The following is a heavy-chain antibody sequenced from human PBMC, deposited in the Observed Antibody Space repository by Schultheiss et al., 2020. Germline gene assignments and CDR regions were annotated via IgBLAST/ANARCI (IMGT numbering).Heavy chain of an antibody. CDR3: AREYGGSAAHDY. CDR2: INTDESTT. Sequence: GGSLRLSCAASGFPFSAYWMHWVRQAPGKGLVWVSRINTDESTTTYADSVKGRFTISRDNAKQSLYLQMNSLRAEDTAVYYCAREYGGSAAHDYWGQGTLVTVSS. J-gene: IGHJ4*02. CDR1: GFPFSAYW. D-gene: IGHD6-6*01. V-gene: IGHV3-74*01.